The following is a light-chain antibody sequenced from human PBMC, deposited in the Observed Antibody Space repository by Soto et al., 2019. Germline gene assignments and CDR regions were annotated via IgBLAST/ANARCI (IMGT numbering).Light chain of an antibody. J-gene: IGKJ1*01. CDR1: QSISSW. Sequence: EIQMTQSPSTLSSSVGDRVTITCRASQSISSWLAWYQQKPGKAPKLLIYDASSVESGVPSRFSGSGSGTDFTRTISRLQHDDFAPYCRQQYKGSSWTFGQGTKVEIK. V-gene: IGKV1-5*01. CDR2: DAS. CDR3: QQYKGSSWT.